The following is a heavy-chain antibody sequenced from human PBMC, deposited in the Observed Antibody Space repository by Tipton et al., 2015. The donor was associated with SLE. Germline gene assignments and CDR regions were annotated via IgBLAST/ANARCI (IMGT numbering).Heavy chain of an antibody. CDR2: IYHSGST. CDR3: ARSRIAVAGSYFDY. D-gene: IGHD6-19*01. V-gene: IGHV4-34*01. CDR1: GGSFSGYY. J-gene: IGHJ4*02. Sequence: TLSLTCAVYGGSFSGYYWSWIRQPPGKGLEWIGEIYHSGSTNYNPSLKSRVTISVDKSKNQFSLKLSSVTAADTAVYYCARSRIAVAGSYFDYWGQGTLVTVSS.